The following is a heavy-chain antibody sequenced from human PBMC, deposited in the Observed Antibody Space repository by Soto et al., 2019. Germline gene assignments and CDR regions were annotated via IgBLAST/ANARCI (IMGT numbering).Heavy chain of an antibody. D-gene: IGHD6-19*01. J-gene: IGHJ4*02. CDR2: ISGGGGRT. Sequence: EVQLLESGGGLVQPGGSLRLSCVASGFTFSSYAMGWVRQAPGKGLEWVSGISGGGGRTYYADSMKGRFTISRDKSKNTLFLQMSSLRVEDTAIYYCAKIAEAVAGTVYGYWGQGTLVTVSS. V-gene: IGHV3-23*01. CDR3: AKIAEAVAGTVYGY. CDR1: GFTFSSYA.